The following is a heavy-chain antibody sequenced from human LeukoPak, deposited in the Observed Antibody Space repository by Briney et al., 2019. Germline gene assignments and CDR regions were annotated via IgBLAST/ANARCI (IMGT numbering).Heavy chain of an antibody. Sequence: SETLSLTCTVSGYSISSGYYWGWIRQPPGKGLEWIGSIYHSGSTYYNPSLKSRVTISVDTSKNQFSLKLSSVTAADTAVYYCARDLTVTTSDYWGQGTLVTVSS. V-gene: IGHV4-38-2*02. D-gene: IGHD4-17*01. CDR3: ARDLTVTTSDY. CDR2: IYHSGST. J-gene: IGHJ4*02. CDR1: GYSISSGYY.